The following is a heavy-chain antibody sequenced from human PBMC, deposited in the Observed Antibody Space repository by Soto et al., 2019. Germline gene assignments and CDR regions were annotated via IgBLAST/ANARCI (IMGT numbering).Heavy chain of an antibody. J-gene: IGHJ4*02. CDR1: GGSISSGGYS. D-gene: IGHD2-15*01. Sequence: SETLSLTCAVSGGSISSGGYSWSWIRQPPGKGLEWIGYIYHSGSTYYNPSLKSRVTISVDRSRNQFSLKLSSVTAADTAVYYCARGQVVAAQHWGQGTLVTVSS. CDR2: IYHSGST. CDR3: ARGQVVAAQH. V-gene: IGHV4-30-2*01.